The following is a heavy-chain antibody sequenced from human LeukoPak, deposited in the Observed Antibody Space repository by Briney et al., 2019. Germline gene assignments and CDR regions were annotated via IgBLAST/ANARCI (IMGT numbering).Heavy chain of an antibody. CDR1: GGSISSSSYY. Sequence: SETLSLTCTVSGGSISSSSYYWGWIRQPPGKGLEWIGSIYYSGSTYYNPSLKSRVTISVDTSKNQLSLKLRSVTAADTAVYYCARMDCVSTSCPFDYWGQGTLVTVSS. D-gene: IGHD2-2*01. J-gene: IGHJ4*02. CDR3: ARMDCVSTSCPFDY. CDR2: IYYSGST. V-gene: IGHV4-39*07.